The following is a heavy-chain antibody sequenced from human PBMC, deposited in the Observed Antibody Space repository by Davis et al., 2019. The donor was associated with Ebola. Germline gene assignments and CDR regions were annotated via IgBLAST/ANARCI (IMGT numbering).Heavy chain of an antibody. J-gene: IGHJ2*01. CDR3: AKDALAYCGGDCSWYFDL. Sequence: PGGSLRLSCAASGFTFSTYAMHWVRQAPGKGLEWVALISYDGSNKYYADSVKGRFTISRDNSKNTLYLQMNSLRAEDTAVYYCAKDALAYCGGDCSWYFDLWGRGTLVTVSS. V-gene: IGHV3-30-3*01. CDR1: GFTFSTYA. D-gene: IGHD2-21*02. CDR2: ISYDGSNK.